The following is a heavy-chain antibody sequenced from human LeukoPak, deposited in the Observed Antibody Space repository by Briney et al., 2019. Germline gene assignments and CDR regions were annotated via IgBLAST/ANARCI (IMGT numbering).Heavy chain of an antibody. CDR2: IYSGGST. V-gene: IGHV3-53*01. CDR1: GFTASSNH. J-gene: IGHJ3*02. D-gene: IGHD3-22*01. CDR3: ARAVRQYYYDSSGYAFDI. Sequence: GGSLRLSCAASGFTASSNHMSWVRQAPGKGLEWVSVIYSGGSTYYADSVKGRFTISRDNSKNTLYLQMNSLRAEDTAVYYCARAVRQYYYDSSGYAFDIWGQGTMVTVSS.